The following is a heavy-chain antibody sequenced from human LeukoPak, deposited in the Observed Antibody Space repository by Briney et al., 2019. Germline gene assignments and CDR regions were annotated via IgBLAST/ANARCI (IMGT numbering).Heavy chain of an antibody. CDR2: IYYSGST. Sequence: SETLSLTCTVSGGSISSYYWSWIRQPPGKGLEWVGYIYYSGSTNYNPSLKSRVTISVDTSKNQFSLKLSSVTAADTAVYYCARRGYYYGSGSYYNEGMDVWGQGTTVTVSS. V-gene: IGHV4-59*08. D-gene: IGHD3-10*01. J-gene: IGHJ6*02. CDR3: ARRGYYYGSGSYYNEGMDV. CDR1: GGSISSYY.